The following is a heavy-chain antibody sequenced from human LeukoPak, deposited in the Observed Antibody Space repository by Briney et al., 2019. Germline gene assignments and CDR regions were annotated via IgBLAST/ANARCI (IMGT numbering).Heavy chain of an antibody. D-gene: IGHD3-3*01. V-gene: IGHV4-34*01. CDR1: GGSFSGYY. CDR2: INHSGST. CDR3: ARGPDVLRFLVDFGY. Sequence: PSETLSLTCAVYGGSFSGYYWSWIRQPPGKGLEWIGEINHSGSTNYNPSLKSRVTISVDTSKNQFSLKLSSVTAADTAVYYCARGPDVLRFLVDFGYWGQGTLVTVSS. J-gene: IGHJ4*02.